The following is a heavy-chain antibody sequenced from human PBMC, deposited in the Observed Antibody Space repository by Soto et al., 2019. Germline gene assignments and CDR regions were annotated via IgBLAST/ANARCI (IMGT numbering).Heavy chain of an antibody. Sequence: ASVKVSCKASGYTFISYGISWVRQAPGQGLEWMGWISPYNGKTNYAQTFQGRATITTDKSTSTAYMELSSLRSEDTAVYYCARATRYSSGWPLFDYWGQGTLVTVSS. J-gene: IGHJ4*02. CDR1: GYTFISYG. D-gene: IGHD6-19*01. CDR2: ISPYNGKT. CDR3: ARATRYSSGWPLFDY. V-gene: IGHV1-18*01.